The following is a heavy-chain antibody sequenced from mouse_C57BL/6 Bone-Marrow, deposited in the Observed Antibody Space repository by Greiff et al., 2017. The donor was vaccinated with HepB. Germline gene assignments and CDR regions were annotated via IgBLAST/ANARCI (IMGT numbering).Heavy chain of an antibody. V-gene: IGHV5-16*01. Sequence: EVQVVESEGGLVQPGSSMKLSCTASGFTFSDYYMAWVRQVPEKGLEWVANINYDGSSTYYLDSLKSRFIISRDNAKNILYLQMSSLKSEDTATYYCAREGIIYGSSHWYFDVWGTGTTVTVAS. CDR1: GFTFSDYY. D-gene: IGHD1-1*01. J-gene: IGHJ1*03. CDR2: INYDGSST. CDR3: AREGIIYGSSHWYFDV.